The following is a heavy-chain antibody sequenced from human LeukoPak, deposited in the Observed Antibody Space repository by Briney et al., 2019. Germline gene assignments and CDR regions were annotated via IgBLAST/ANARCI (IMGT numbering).Heavy chain of an antibody. CDR3: ARIIRSWYYYYGMDV. CDR2: INHSGST. J-gene: IGHJ6*02. V-gene: IGHV4-34*01. D-gene: IGHD6-13*01. CDR1: GGSFSGYY. Sequence: SETLSLTCAVYGGSFSGYYWSWIRQPPGKGLEWIGEINHSGSTNYNPSLKSRVTISVDTSKNQFSLKLSSVTAADTAVYYYARIIRSWYYYYGMDVWGQGTTVTVSS.